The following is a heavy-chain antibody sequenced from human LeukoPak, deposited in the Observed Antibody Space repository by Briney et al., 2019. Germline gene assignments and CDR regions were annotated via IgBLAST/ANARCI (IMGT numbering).Heavy chain of an antibody. Sequence: PGGSLRLSCAASGFTFSSYSMSWVRQAPGRGLEWVSSISSSSTYISYADSVKGRFTISRDNAKNSLYLQMDSLRAEDTAVYYCARDAPTGYFDSWGQGTLVTVSS. CDR3: ARDAPTGYFDS. CDR1: GFTFSSYS. V-gene: IGHV3-21*01. D-gene: IGHD7-27*01. J-gene: IGHJ4*02. CDR2: ISSSSTYI.